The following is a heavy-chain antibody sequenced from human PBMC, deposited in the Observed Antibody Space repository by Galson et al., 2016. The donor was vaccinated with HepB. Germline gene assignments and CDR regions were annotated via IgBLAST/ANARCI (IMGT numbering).Heavy chain of an antibody. CDR3: ARDSTSSGGFDY. CDR1: GYTFTEYN. Sequence: SVKVSCKASGYTFTEYNFNWVRQAPGQGFEWMGWISAYNGGTNYAQKFEDRVVMTTDTSTTTAYMELRSLTSDDTAVYYCARDSTSSGGFDYWGQGSLVTVSS. D-gene: IGHD6-6*01. CDR2: ISAYNGGT. V-gene: IGHV1-18*04. J-gene: IGHJ4*02.